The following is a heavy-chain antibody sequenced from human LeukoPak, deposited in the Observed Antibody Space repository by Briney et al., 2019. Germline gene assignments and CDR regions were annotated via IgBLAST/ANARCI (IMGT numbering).Heavy chain of an antibody. J-gene: IGHJ4*02. D-gene: IGHD6-13*01. V-gene: IGHV3-33*01. CDR1: GFTLSSYG. CDR2: IWYDGSNK. Sequence: GGSLRLSCAASGFTLSSYGMHWVRQAPGKGLEWVAVIWYDGSNKYYADSVKGRFTISRDNSKNTLYLQMNSLRAEDTAVYYCAFPGIAAAGRGLGFDYWGQGTLVTVSS. CDR3: AFPGIAAAGRGLGFDY.